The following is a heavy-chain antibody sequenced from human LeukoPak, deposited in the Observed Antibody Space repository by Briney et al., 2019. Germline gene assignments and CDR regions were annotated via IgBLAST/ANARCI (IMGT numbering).Heavy chain of an antibody. V-gene: IGHV3-48*04. CDR1: GFTFSSYS. CDR2: ISSSSSTI. D-gene: IGHD6-6*01. CDR3: ATFKYEEEVKGIAARGRNDY. Sequence: PGGSLRLSCAASGFTFSSYSMNWVRQAPGKGLEWVSYISSSSSTIYYADSVKGRFTISRDNAKNTLYLQMNSLRAEDTAVYYCATFKYEEEVKGIAARGRNDYWGQGTLVTVSS. J-gene: IGHJ4*02.